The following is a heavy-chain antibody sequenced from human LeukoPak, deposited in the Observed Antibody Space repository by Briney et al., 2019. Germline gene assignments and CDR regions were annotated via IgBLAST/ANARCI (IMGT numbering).Heavy chain of an antibody. V-gene: IGHV5-10-1*01. Sequence: GESLKISCKVSGYRFTSYWINRVRRMPGKDLEWMGRIVPSDSYTKYSPSFQGHVTISADKSINTAYLQWSSLKASDTAMYYCARQVAFQVDYWGQGTLVTV. CDR2: IVPSDSYT. J-gene: IGHJ4*02. CDR1: GYRFTSYW. CDR3: ARQVAFQVDY.